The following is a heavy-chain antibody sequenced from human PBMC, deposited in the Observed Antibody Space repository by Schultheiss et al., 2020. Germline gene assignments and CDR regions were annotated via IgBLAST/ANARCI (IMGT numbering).Heavy chain of an antibody. D-gene: IGHD6-6*01. V-gene: IGHV4-30-2*01. J-gene: IGHJ4*02. CDR2: IYHSGST. CDR3: ARGVDGSSGFDY. Sequence: SETLSLTCAVSGGSISSGGYSWSWIRQPPGKGLEWIGYIYHSGSTYYNPSLKSRVTISVDRSKNQFSLKLSSVTAADTAVYYCARGVDGSSGFDYWGQGTLVTVSS. CDR1: GGSISSGGYS.